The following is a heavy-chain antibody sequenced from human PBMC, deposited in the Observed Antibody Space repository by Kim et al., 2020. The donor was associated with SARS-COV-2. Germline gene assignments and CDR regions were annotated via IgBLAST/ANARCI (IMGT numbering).Heavy chain of an antibody. J-gene: IGHJ4*02. V-gene: IGHV3-33*01. D-gene: IGHD1-1*01. Sequence: NKEPADCVKGRFTISRDNSKNTLDLQLNSLRAEDTAVYYCARDVTGSIDYWGQGTLVTVSS. CDR2: NK. CDR3: ARDVTGSIDY.